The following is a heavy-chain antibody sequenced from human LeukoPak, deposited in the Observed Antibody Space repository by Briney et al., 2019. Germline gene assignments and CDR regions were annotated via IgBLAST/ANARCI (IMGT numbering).Heavy chain of an antibody. V-gene: IGHV3-30*18. D-gene: IGHD2-15*01. J-gene: IGHJ6*03. CDR1: GFTFSSYG. CDR2: ISYDGCNK. CDR3: AKSGCSGGSCYSPYDYYYMDV. Sequence: TGGSLRLSCAASGFTFSSYGMHWVRQAPGKGLEWVAVISYDGCNKYYADSVKGRFTISRDNSKNTLYLQMNSLRAEDTAVYYCAKSGCSGGSCYSPYDYYYMDVWGKGTTVTVSS.